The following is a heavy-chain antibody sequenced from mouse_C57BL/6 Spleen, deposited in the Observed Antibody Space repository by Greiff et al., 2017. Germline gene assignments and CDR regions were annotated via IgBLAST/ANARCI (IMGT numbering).Heavy chain of an antibody. V-gene: IGHV1-42*01. CDR1: GYSFTGYY. CDR3: AREAGY. Sequence: VQLQQSGPELVKPGASVKISCKASGYSFTGYYMNWVKQSPEKSLEWIGEINPSTGGTTYNQKFKAKATLTVDKSSSTAYMQLKSLTSEDSAVYDCAREAGYWGQGTTLTVSS. J-gene: IGHJ2*01. CDR2: INPSTGGT.